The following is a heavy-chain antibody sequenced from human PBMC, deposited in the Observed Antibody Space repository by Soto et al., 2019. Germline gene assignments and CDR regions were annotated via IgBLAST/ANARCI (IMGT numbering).Heavy chain of an antibody. CDR2: IYYSGST. CDR3: ARHRRYGYNSSPYYFYY. V-gene: IGHV4-59*08. J-gene: IGHJ4*02. Sequence: PSETLSLTCTVSGGSISSYYWSWIRQPPGKGLEWIGYIYYSGSTNYNPSLKSRVTISVDTSKNQFSLKLSSVTAADTAVYYCARHRRYGYNSSPYYFYYWGQGTLVTVSS. D-gene: IGHD5-12*01. CDR1: GGSISSYY.